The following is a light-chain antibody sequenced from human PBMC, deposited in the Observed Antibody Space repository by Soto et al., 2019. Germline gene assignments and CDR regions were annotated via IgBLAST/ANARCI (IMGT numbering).Light chain of an antibody. Sequence: EIVLTQSPATLSLSPGERATLSCRASQSVSIYLAWFQQKPGQAPMLLIYDASIRATGIPARFSGSGSETDFTLTISRLEPEDFAVYYCQQRASWVTFGQGTRLEIK. J-gene: IGKJ5*01. CDR3: QQRASWVT. CDR2: DAS. CDR1: QSVSIY. V-gene: IGKV3-11*01.